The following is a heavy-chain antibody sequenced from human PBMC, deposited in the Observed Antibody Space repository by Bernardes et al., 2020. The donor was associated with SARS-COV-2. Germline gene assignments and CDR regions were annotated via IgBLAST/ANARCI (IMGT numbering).Heavy chain of an antibody. Sequence: SLRLSCAPSGSTFDDSGISWVRQAPGKWLAWVSVINWIGSYTYYTDSVKGRFTISRDNAKNSLYLQLNSLRAEDTAMYFCVREKEEFWDGEGTGNWGQGTLVSVSS. J-gene: IGHJ4*02. V-gene: IGHV3-20*04. CDR1: GSTFDDSG. CDR2: INWIGSYT. CDR3: VREKEEFWDGEGTGN. D-gene: IGHD4-17*01.